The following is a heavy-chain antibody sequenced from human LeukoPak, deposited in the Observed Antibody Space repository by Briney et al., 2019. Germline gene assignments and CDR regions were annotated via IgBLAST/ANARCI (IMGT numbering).Heavy chain of an antibody. V-gene: IGHV1-2*02. CDR3: ACSSGTGTTRNYYYYLDV. D-gene: IGHD1-7*01. J-gene: IGHJ6*03. CDR1: GYTFTGYY. CDR2: ISPNSGGT. Sequence: AASVKVSCKASGYTFTGYYFHWVRQAPGQGLEWLGWISPNSGGTNYAQKFQGRVTMPWDTSITTAYMELRGLRSDDTAVYYCACSSGTGTTRNYYYYLDVWGKGATVTVSS.